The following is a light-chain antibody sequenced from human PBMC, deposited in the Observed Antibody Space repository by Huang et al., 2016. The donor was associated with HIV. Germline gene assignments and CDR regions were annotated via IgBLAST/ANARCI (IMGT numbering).Light chain of an antibody. J-gene: IGKJ4*01. V-gene: IGKV4-1*01. CDR1: QSLFFSSNKRGY. Sequence: DIVMTQSPDSLTVSLGVRATINCRSSQSLFFSSNKRGYLALYQKKPGQPPKLVISWASARESGVPDRFSGSGSETHFTLTINSLQAEDVAVYYCQQYYHNPLTFGGGTKVEI. CDR2: WAS. CDR3: QQYYHNPLT.